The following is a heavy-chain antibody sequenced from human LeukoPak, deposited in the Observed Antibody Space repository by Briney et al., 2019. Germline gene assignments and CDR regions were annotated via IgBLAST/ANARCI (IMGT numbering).Heavy chain of an antibody. J-gene: IGHJ4*02. CDR1: GFTLTNHA. D-gene: IGHD3-22*01. V-gene: IGHV3-23*01. Sequence: PGGSLRLSCAVSGFTLTNHAVSWVRQAPGKGLEWVSIVVGTGGTYYADSVRGRFTISRDNSKNTLFMQMNSLRAEDTAVYYCAKDFYDSSGSRYDYWGQGTLVTVSS. CDR3: AKDFYDSSGSRYDY. CDR2: VVGTGGT.